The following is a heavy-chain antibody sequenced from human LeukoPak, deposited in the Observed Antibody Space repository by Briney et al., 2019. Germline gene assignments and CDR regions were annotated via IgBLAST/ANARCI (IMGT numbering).Heavy chain of an antibody. CDR1: GGSISSYY. D-gene: IGHD1-26*01. CDR2: IYYSGST. V-gene: IGHV4-59*08. Sequence: SETLSLTCTVSGGSISSYYWSWIRQPPGEGLEWIGYIYYSGSTNYNPSLKSRVTISVDTSKNQFSLNLSSVTAADTAVYYCARLGSGSYQYYFDYWGQGTLVTVSS. CDR3: ARLGSGSYQYYFDY. J-gene: IGHJ4*02.